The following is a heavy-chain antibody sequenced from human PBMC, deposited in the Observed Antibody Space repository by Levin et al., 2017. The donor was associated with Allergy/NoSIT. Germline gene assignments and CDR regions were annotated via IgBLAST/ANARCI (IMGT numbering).Heavy chain of an antibody. V-gene: IGHV3-21*01. Sequence: GESLKISCAASGFTFSSYSMNWVRQAPGKGLEWVSSISSSSSYIYYADSVKGRFTISRDNAKNSLYLQMNSLRAEDTAVYYCARWTSTPDYFDLWGRGTLVTVSA. D-gene: IGHD1-14*01. CDR2: ISSSSSYI. CDR1: GFTFSSYS. CDR3: ARWTSTPDYFDL. J-gene: IGHJ2*01.